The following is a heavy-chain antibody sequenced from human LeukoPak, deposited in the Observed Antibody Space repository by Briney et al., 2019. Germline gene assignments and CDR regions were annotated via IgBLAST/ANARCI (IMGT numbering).Heavy chain of an antibody. J-gene: IGHJ4*02. V-gene: IGHV3-30*03. CDR2: ISYDGSNK. Sequence: GGSLRLSCAASGFTFSSYGMHWVRQAPGKGLEWVAVISYDGSNKYYADSVKGRFTISRDNVKNTLSLQMNGLRAEDTAVYYCVRDDNYGLKDWGQGTLVTVSS. D-gene: IGHD5-18*01. CDR1: GFTFSSYG. CDR3: VRDDNYGLKD.